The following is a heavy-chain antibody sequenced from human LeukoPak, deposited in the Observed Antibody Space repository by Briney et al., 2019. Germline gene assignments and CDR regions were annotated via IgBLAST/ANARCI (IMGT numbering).Heavy chain of an antibody. D-gene: IGHD3-22*01. CDR2: IFYSGNT. CDR3: ARTPYYDCSGPLSYS. V-gene: IGHV4-39*07. Sequence: PSETLSPTCTVSGGDLSYYWGWIRQPPAKGLEWIGTIFYSGNTYYNPPLKSRVTMSIDTSKKQFSLNLTSVTAADTAVYYCARTPYYDCSGPLSYSWGQGTLVTVSS. CDR1: GGDLSYY. J-gene: IGHJ4*02.